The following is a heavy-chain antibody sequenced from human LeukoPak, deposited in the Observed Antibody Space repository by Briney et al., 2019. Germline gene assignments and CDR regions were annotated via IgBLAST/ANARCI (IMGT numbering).Heavy chain of an antibody. CDR1: GFSFSDYA. J-gene: IGHJ4*02. CDR3: ARDYGSGWHDFDY. V-gene: IGHV3-21*01. CDR2: ISSGSRYI. Sequence: PGGSLRLSCAASGFSFSDYAMNWVRHAPGKGLEWVSSISSGSRYIYYADSVKGRFTISRDNTRNSLYLQMNSLRGEDTAVYYCARDYGSGWHDFDYWGQGTLVTVSS. D-gene: IGHD6-19*01.